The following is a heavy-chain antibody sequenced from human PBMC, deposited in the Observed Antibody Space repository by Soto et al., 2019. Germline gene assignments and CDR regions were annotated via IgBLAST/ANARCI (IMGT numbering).Heavy chain of an antibody. CDR2: IYSSGTT. CDR3: ARDRIVGNSYFDY. D-gene: IGHD1-26*01. Sequence: PSETLSLTCTVSGDSISSFYWSWIRQPAGKGLEWIGRIYSSGTTNYNPSLKSRVTMSVDTSKNQFSLRLSSVTAADTAVYYCARDRIVGNSYFDYWGQGTLVTVSS. CDR1: GDSISSFY. V-gene: IGHV4-4*07. J-gene: IGHJ4*02.